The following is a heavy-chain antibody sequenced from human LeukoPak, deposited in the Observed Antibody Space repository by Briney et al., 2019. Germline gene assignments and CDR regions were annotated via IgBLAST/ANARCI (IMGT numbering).Heavy chain of an antibody. CDR3: AKGGKGFPLGLRFDS. Sequence: KPSETLSLTCTVSGGFISTYYWSWIRQPPGKGLEWIGYIYYSGSTNHNPPLKSRVTISVDTSKNQFSLNLTSLTAADTAVYYCAKGGKGFPLGLRFDSWGQGTLVSVSS. CDR2: IYYSGST. D-gene: IGHD2-21*01. CDR1: GGFISTYY. V-gene: IGHV4-59*01. J-gene: IGHJ4*02.